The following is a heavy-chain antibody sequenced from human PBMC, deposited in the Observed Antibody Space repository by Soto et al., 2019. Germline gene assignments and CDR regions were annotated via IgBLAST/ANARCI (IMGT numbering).Heavy chain of an antibody. CDR1: GGSISSYY. CDR2: IDYSGGT. Sequence: SETLSLTCTVSGGSISSYYWSWIRQPPGKGLEWIGYIDYSGGTYYNPSLRSRLTISVDTSKNQFSLRLSSVTAADTAVYYCARGGRTVFGRYFDYWGQGTLVTVSS. V-gene: IGHV4-59*08. CDR3: ARGGRTVFGRYFDY. D-gene: IGHD3-3*01. J-gene: IGHJ4*02.